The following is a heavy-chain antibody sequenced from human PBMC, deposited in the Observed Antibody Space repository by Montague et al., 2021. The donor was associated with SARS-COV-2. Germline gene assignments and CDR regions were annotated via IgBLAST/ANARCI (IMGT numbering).Heavy chain of an antibody. V-gene: IGHV4-4*02. J-gene: IGHJ4*02. Sequence: SETLSLTCAVSGVSITSTNWWSLVRQPPWKGLGWIGEISYGGIATYNPSLKSRATISMDRSRNLFSLKLSSVTAADTAIYYCAGKVLTVPADYWGQGTLVTVS. CDR3: AGKVLTVPADY. D-gene: IGHD4-11*01. CDR2: ISYGGIA. CDR1: GVSITSTNW.